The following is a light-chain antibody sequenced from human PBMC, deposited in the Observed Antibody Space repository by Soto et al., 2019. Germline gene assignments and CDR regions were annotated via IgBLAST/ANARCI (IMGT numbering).Light chain of an antibody. V-gene: IGKV1-9*01. Sequence: DILFPKTPSFLSASLGYRVTITCWAVQGIRNFLAWYQQKLGKAPKLLIYAASTLESGVSLRFSGSGSGTEFTLTISNLQPEDFATYYCQHLNSYPRALAFGGGTKVDIK. CDR2: AAS. CDR1: QGIRNF. CDR3: QHLNSYPRALA. J-gene: IGKJ4*01.